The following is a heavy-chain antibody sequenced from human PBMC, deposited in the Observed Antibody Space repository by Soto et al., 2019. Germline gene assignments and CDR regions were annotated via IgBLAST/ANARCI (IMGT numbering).Heavy chain of an antibody. V-gene: IGHV3-23*01. Sequence: GGSLRLSCAASGFTFSSYAMSWVRQAPGKGLEWVSAISGSGGSTYYADSVKGRFTISRDNSKNTLYLQMNSLRAEDTAVYYCAKIGVATEMVGYYFDYWGQGTLVTVSS. CDR2: ISGSGGST. J-gene: IGHJ4*02. CDR3: AKIGVATEMVGYYFDY. D-gene: IGHD5-12*01. CDR1: GFTFSSYA.